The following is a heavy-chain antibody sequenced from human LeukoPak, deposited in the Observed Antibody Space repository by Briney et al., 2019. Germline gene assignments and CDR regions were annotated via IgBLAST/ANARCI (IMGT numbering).Heavy chain of an antibody. CDR3: ARYYDFWSGYFSNYYYYYYMDV. Sequence: GGSLRLSCAASGFTFSSYGMHWVRQAPGKGLVWVSRINTDGSSTSYAASVKGRFTISRDNAKNTLYLQMNSLRAEDTAVYYCARYYDFWSGYFSNYYYYYYMDVWGKGTTVTVSS. V-gene: IGHV3-74*01. D-gene: IGHD3-3*01. CDR2: INTDGSST. J-gene: IGHJ6*03. CDR1: GFTFSSYG.